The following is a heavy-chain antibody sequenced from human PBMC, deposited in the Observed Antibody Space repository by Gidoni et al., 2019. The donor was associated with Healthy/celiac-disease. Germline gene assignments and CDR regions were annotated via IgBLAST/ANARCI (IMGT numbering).Heavy chain of an antibody. Sequence: EVQLVESGGGLVQPGGSLKLPCAASRFTFRGSAMHWGRQASGKGLEWVGRIRSKANSYATAYAASVKGRFTISRDDSKNTAYLQMNSLKTEDTAVYYCTSSGWQLDHAFDIWGQGTMVTVSS. V-gene: IGHV3-73*02. CDR1: RFTFRGSA. J-gene: IGHJ3*02. CDR2: IRSKANSYAT. D-gene: IGHD6-19*01. CDR3: TSSGWQLDHAFDI.